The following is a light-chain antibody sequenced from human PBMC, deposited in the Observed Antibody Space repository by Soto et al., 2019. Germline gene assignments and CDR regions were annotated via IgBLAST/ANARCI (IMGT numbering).Light chain of an antibody. CDR2: EVS. CDR3: SSYTSSSTYV. CDR1: SSDVGGYNY. Sequence: QSALTQPASVSGSPGQSITISCTGTSSDVGGYNYVSWYQQHPGKAPKVMIYEVSNRPSGVSNRFSGSKSGNTASLTISELQAEGEADYYCSSYTSSSTYVFGTGTKLTVL. V-gene: IGLV2-14*01. J-gene: IGLJ1*01.